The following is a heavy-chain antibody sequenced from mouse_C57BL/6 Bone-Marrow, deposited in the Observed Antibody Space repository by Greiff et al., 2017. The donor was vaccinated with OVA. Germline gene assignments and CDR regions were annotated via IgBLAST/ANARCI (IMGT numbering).Heavy chain of an antibody. CDR3: ARALPYCAMDY. CDR1: GYTFTSYW. J-gene: IGHJ4*01. CDR2: IDPSDSYT. Sequence: VQLQESGAELVMPGASVKLSCKASGYTFTSYWMHWVKQRPGQGLEWIGEIDPSDSYTNYNQKFKGKSTLTVDESSSTAYMQLSSLTSEDSAVYYCARALPYCAMDYWGQGTSVTVSS. V-gene: IGHV1-69*01. D-gene: IGHD2-10*01.